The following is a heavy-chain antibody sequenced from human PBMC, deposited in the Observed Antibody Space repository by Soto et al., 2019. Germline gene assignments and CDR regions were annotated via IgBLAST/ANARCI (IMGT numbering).Heavy chain of an antibody. CDR3: AKVNSIVGDGDHDY. CDR1: GFTFTTYA. V-gene: IGHV3-23*01. CDR2: ISSSGDIP. D-gene: IGHD4-17*01. J-gene: IGHJ4*02. Sequence: EVQLLESGGGLVQPGGSLRLSCAASGFTFTTYAMSWVRQPPGKGLEWVSGISSSGDIPYYADSVKGRFTISRDQSKKTVYLQMNTLRAEDTALYYCAKVNSIVGDGDHDYWGQGTLVSFSS.